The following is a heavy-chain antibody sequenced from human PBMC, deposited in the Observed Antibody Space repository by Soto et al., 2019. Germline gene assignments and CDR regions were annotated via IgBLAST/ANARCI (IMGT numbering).Heavy chain of an antibody. J-gene: IGHJ4*02. D-gene: IGHD5-18*01. CDR3: ASYSYGLYYFDY. CDR1: GFTVSSNY. V-gene: IGHV3-53*02. Sequence: EVQLVETGGGLIQPGGSLRLSCAASGFTVSSNYMSWVRQAPGKGLEWVSVIYSGGSTYYADAMKGRFTISRDNSKNTLYLQMNSMRAEDTAVYYCASYSYGLYYFDYWGQGTLVPVSS. CDR2: IYSGGST.